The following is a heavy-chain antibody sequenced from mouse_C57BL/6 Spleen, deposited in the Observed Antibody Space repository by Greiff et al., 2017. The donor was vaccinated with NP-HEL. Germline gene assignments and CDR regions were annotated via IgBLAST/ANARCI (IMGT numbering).Heavy chain of an antibody. D-gene: IGHD1-1*01. CDR1: GYTFTVYY. Sequence: VQLQQSGPELVKPGASVKISCKASGYTFTVYYMNWVKQSHGKSLEWIGDINPNNGGTSYNQKFKGQATLTVDKSSSTAYMGLRSLTSEDSAVYYCARCPHYYDSSYADGYFDYWGQGTTLTVSS. J-gene: IGHJ2*01. CDR2: INPNNGGT. CDR3: ARCPHYYDSSYADGYFDY. V-gene: IGHV1-26*01.